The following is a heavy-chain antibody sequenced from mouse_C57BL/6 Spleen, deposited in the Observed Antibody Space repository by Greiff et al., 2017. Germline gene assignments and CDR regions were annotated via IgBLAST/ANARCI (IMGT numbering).Heavy chain of an antibody. Sequence: EVKLMESGAELVRPGASVKLSCTASGFNIKDDYMHWVKQRPEQGLEWIGWIDPENGDTEYASKFQGKATITADTSSNTAYLQLSSLTSEDTAVYYCRKGFAYWGQGTLVTVSA. CDR3: RKGFAY. J-gene: IGHJ3*01. CDR1: GFNIKDDY. V-gene: IGHV14-4*01. CDR2: IDPENGDT.